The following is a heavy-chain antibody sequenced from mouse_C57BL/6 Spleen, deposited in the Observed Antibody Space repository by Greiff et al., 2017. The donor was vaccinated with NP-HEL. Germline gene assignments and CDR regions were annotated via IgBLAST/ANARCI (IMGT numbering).Heavy chain of an antibody. CDR1: GYTFTDYN. CDR2: INPNNGGT. CDR3: ARLGLRREAMDY. J-gene: IGHJ4*01. D-gene: IGHD2-2*01. Sequence: EVKLMESGPELVKPGASVKIPCKASGYTFTDYNMDWVKQSHGKSLEWIGDINPNNGGTIYNQKFKGKATLTVDKSSSTAYMELRSLTSEDTAVYYCARLGLRREAMDYWGQGTSVTVSS. V-gene: IGHV1-18*01.